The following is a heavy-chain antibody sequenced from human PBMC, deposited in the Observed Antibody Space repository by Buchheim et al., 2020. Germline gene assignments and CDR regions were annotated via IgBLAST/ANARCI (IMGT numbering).Heavy chain of an antibody. J-gene: IGHJ4*02. CDR3: AKSLGSGWRYSFDY. V-gene: IGHV3-23*01. Sequence: EVQLLESGGGLVQPGGSLRLSCAASGFTFSSYAMTWVRQAPGKGLEWVSGISTGGGTTYYADSVKGRFTISRDNSKNTLYLQMNSLRAEDTAVYYCAKSLGSGWRYSFDYWGQGTL. CDR1: GFTFSSYA. D-gene: IGHD6-19*01. CDR2: ISTGGGTT.